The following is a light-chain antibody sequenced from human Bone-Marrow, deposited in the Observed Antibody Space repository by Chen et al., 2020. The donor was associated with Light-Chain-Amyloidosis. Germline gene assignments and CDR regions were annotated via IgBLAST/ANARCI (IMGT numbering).Light chain of an antibody. V-gene: IGLV6-57*01. J-gene: IGLJ3*02. CDR2: EDD. CDR3: QSYQGSSQGV. CDR1: SGNIATNY. Sequence: NFMLTQPHSVSESPWQKVIISCTRSSGNIATNYVQWYQQRPGSSPTTVIYEDDQRPSGVPDRFSGSIDRSSNSASRTISGLQTEDEADYCWQSYQGSSQGVVGGGTKLPVL.